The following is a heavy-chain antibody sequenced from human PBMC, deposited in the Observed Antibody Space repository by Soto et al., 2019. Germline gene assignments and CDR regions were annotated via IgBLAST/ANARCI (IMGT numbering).Heavy chain of an antibody. V-gene: IGHV3-33*01. CDR2: IWYDGSNK. D-gene: IGHD1-7*01. CDR1: GFTFSSYG. J-gene: IGHJ6*03. CDR3: ARQELYNWNYANYYYYMDV. Sequence: GGSLRLSCAASGFTFSSYGMHWVRQAPGKGLEWVAVIWYDGSNKYYADSVKGRFTNSRDNSKNTLYLQMTSLRAEDTAVDYCARQELYNWNYANYYYYMDVWGKGTTVTVSS.